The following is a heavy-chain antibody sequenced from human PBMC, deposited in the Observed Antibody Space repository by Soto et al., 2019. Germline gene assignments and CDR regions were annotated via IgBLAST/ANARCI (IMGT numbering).Heavy chain of an antibody. CDR1: GYTFTGYY. J-gene: IGHJ5*02. D-gene: IGHD6-13*01. Sequence: GASVKVSCKASGYTFTGYYMHWVRQAPGQGLEWMGWINPNSGGTNYAQKFQGRVTMTRDTSISTAYMELSRLRSDDTAVYFCARRQPRIAAAGTHNWFDPWGLGTLVTVSS. V-gene: IGHV1-2*02. CDR2: INPNSGGT. CDR3: ARRQPRIAAAGTHNWFDP.